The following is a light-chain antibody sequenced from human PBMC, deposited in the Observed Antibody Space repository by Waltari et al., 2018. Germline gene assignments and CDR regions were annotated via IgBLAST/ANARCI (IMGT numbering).Light chain of an antibody. Sequence: SYILTQPPSVSVAPGQTARISCEGNNIGSKSVHWYQQKPGQAPVLVVYDDRDRPSGIPDRFSGSNSGNTATLTISRVEAGDEADYYCQVWESNSDHRVFGGGTKVTVL. CDR3: QVWESNSDHRV. J-gene: IGLJ3*02. CDR1: NIGSKS. V-gene: IGLV3-21*02. CDR2: DDR.